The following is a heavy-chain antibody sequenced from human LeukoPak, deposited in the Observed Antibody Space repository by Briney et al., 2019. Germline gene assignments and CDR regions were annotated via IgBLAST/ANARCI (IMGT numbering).Heavy chain of an antibody. CDR2: ISAYNGNT. CDR3: ARDLLIPRYCSSTSCYTSYYFDY. V-gene: IGHV1-18*01. J-gene: IGHJ4*02. D-gene: IGHD2-2*02. CDR1: GYTFTSYG. Sequence: ASVKVSCKASGYTFTSYGIRWVRQAPGQGLEWMGWISAYNGNTNYAQKLQGRVTMTTDTSTSTAYMELRSLRSDDTAVYYCARDLLIPRYCSSTSCYTSYYFDYWGQGTLVTVSS.